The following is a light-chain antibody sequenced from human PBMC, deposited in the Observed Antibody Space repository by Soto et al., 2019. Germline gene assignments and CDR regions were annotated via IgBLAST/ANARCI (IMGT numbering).Light chain of an antibody. CDR2: AAS. Sequence: EIVLTQSPGTLSLSPGERATLSCRASQSLSTYSLAWYQQKPGQTPRLLIYAASTRDTDIPDRFNGSGSGTDFAITISRLEPEDFALYYCQQYEASPLTFGPGTKVDVK. CDR1: QSLSTYS. V-gene: IGKV3-20*01. J-gene: IGKJ3*01. CDR3: QQYEASPLT.